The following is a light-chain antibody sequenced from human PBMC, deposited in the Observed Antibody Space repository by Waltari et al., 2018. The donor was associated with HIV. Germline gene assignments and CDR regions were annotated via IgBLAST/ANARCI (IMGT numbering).Light chain of an antibody. Sequence: QSDLTQPDSVSGSPGQSITISCTVPSSAVGGYNLVSWYQQHPGKAPKLRIYEVSKRPSGVSNRFSGSKSGNTASLTISGLQAEDEADYYCCAYAGSTTYVIFGGGTKLTVL. V-gene: IGLV2-23*02. J-gene: IGLJ2*01. CDR3: CAYAGSTTYVI. CDR2: EVS. CDR1: SSAVGGYNL.